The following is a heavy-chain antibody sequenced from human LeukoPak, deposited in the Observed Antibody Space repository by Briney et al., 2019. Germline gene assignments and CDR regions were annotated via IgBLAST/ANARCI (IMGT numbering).Heavy chain of an antibody. Sequence: ASVKVSCKASGGTFSSYAISWVRQAPGQGLEWMGWISAYNGNTNYAQKLQGRVTMTTDTSTSTAYMELRSLRSDDTAVYYCARTRVWSYHMDYWGQGTLVTVSS. CDR2: ISAYNGNT. D-gene: IGHD1-26*01. V-gene: IGHV1-18*01. CDR1: GGTFSSYA. J-gene: IGHJ4*02. CDR3: ARTRVWSYHMDY.